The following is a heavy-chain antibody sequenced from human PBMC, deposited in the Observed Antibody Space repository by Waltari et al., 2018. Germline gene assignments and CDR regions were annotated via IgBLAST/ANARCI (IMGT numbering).Heavy chain of an antibody. CDR3: AKDVRRPADY. V-gene: IGHV4-59*01. CDR2: IYYSGST. J-gene: IGHJ4*02. CDR1: GGSISSYY. Sequence: QVQLQESGPGLVKPSETLSLTCTVSGGSISSYYWSWIRQPPGKGLEWIGYIYYSGSTNYHPSLKSRVTISVDTSKNQFSLKLSSVTAADTAVYYCAKDVRRPADYWGQGTLVTVSS.